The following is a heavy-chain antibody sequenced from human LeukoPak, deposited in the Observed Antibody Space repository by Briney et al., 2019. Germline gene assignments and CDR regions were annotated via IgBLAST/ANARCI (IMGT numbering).Heavy chain of an antibody. J-gene: IGHJ3*02. CDR1: GYTFTGYY. CDR3: ASRADFWSGYGTYAFDI. Sequence: ASVKVSCKASGYTFTGYYMHWVRQAPGQGLEWMGWINPNSGGTNYAQKFQGRVTMTRDTSISTAYMELSRLRSDDTAVYYCASRADFWSGYGTYAFDIWGQGTMVTVSS. CDR2: INPNSGGT. V-gene: IGHV1-2*02. D-gene: IGHD3-3*01.